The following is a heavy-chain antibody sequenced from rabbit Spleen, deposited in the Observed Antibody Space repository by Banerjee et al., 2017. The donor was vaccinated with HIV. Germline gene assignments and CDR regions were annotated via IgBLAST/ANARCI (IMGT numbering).Heavy chain of an antibody. CDR3: GRAGEGGYGYLDL. Sequence: QEQLVESGGGLVQPGGSLKLSCKASGIDFNSNYWICWVRQAPGKGLEWIACIYVGSGGGTKYASWAKGRFTISKTSSTTVTLEMTSLTVADTATFFCGRAGEGGYGYLDLWGPGTLVTVS. V-gene: IGHV1S45*01. J-gene: IGHJ4*01. D-gene: IGHD2-1*01. CDR2: IYVGSGGGT. CDR1: GIDFNSNYW.